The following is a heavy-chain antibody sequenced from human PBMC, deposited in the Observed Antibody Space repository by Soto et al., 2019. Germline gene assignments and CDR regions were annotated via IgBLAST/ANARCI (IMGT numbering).Heavy chain of an antibody. Sequence: GGSLRLSCAASGFTVSSNYMSWVRQAPGKGLEWVSVIYSGGSTYYADSVKGRFTISRDNSKNTLYLQMNSLRAEDTAVYYCARGSTLWSQGRGPQAYYYYYYYMDVWGKGTTVTVSS. D-gene: IGHD5-18*01. CDR3: ARGSTLWSQGRGPQAYYYYYYYMDV. V-gene: IGHV3-66*01. J-gene: IGHJ6*03. CDR2: IYSGGST. CDR1: GFTVSSNY.